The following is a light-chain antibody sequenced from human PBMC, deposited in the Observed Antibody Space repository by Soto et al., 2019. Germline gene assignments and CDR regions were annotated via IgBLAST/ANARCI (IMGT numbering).Light chain of an antibody. V-gene: IGKV1-5*03. CDR3: QHYNSYSEA. CDR2: KAS. J-gene: IGKJ1*01. Sequence: DIQMPQSPSTLSGSVGDRVTITCRASQTISTWFAWYQQKPGKAPKLLIYKASTLKSRVPSRFIGSGSGTEFTLTISSLQPDDFATYYCQHYNSYSEAFGQGTKVELK. CDR1: QTISTW.